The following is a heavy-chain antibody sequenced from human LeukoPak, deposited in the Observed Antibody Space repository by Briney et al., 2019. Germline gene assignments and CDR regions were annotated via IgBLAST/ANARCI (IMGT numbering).Heavy chain of an antibody. V-gene: IGHV3-64*02. D-gene: IGHD4/OR15-4a*01. J-gene: IGHJ4*02. CDR1: GFTLNNYG. CDR3: ARDLPVSGAYHNFDC. CDR2: ISSDGGST. Sequence: PGGSLRLSCAASGFTLNNYGMYWVRQAPGKGPEYVSAISSDGGSTYYADSVKGRFTISRDNSKNTLYLQMGSLRVEDTAVYYCARDLPVSGAYHNFDCWGQGTLVTVSS.